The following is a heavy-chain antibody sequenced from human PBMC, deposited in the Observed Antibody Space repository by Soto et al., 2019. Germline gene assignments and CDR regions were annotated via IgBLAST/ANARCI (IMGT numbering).Heavy chain of an antibody. CDR3: ARDRLLVGATHIWYFDL. Sequence: SETLSLTCTVSGGSISSSSYYWGWIRQPPGKGLEWIGSIYYSGSTYYNPSLKSRVTISVDTSKNQFSLKLSSVTAADTAVYYCARDRLLVGATHIWYFDLWGRGTLVTVSS. D-gene: IGHD1-26*01. CDR1: GGSISSSSYY. CDR2: IYYSGST. V-gene: IGHV4-39*07. J-gene: IGHJ2*01.